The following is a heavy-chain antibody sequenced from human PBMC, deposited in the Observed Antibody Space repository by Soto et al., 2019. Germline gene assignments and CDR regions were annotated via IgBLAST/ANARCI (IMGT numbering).Heavy chain of an antibody. V-gene: IGHV3-23*01. CDR1: GFTFSSYA. CDR2: ISGSGGST. Sequence: GGSLRLSCAASGFTFSSYAMTWARQAPGKGLEWVSTISGSGGSTYYADSVKGRFTISRDNSKNTLYLQMNSLRAEDTAVYYCAKLGAYGSGSYSWFDPWGQGTLVTVSS. J-gene: IGHJ5*02. CDR3: AKLGAYGSGSYSWFDP. D-gene: IGHD3-10*01.